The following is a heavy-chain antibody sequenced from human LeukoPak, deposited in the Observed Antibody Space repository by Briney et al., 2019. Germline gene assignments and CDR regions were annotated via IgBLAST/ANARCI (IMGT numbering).Heavy chain of an antibody. J-gene: IGHJ4*02. D-gene: IGHD3-22*01. Sequence: GGSLRLSCAASGFTFSSYAMSWVRQAPGKGLEWASAISGSGGSTYYADSVKGRFTISRDNSKNTLYLQMNSLRAEDTAVYYCAKDKGRKYYDSSGYPYFDYWGQGTLVTVSS. V-gene: IGHV3-23*01. CDR3: AKDKGRKYYDSSGYPYFDY. CDR1: GFTFSSYA. CDR2: ISGSGGST.